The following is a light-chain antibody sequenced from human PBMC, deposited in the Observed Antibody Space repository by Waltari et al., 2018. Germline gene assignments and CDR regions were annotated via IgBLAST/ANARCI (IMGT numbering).Light chain of an antibody. CDR1: QTVFYSSNNKNY. CDR3: EQYYSRPWT. CDR2: WAS. J-gene: IGKJ1*01. V-gene: IGKV4-1*01. Sequence: DIVMTQTPDSLSVPLAERATLTCKSSQTVFYSSNNKNYLAWYQQKPGQAPKLLIYWASTRESGVPDRFSGSGSGTDFTLTISSLQADDVAVYYCEQYYSRPWTFGQGTRVE.